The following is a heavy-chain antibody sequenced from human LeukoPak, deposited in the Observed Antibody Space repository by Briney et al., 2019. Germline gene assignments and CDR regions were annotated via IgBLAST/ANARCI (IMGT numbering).Heavy chain of an antibody. J-gene: IGHJ4*02. CDR1: GFTIMNSA. CDR2: VKGTAINT. V-gene: IGHV3-23*01. D-gene: IGHD3-10*01. CDR3: TSENYYGSGSYGFDY. Sequence: GGSLRLSCAASGFTIMNSAMNWVRQAPGKGLEWVSAVKGTAINTDYADSVKGRFTISRDNSKNTLYLQMNSLRAEDTAVYYCTSENYYGSGSYGFDYWGQGTLVTVSS.